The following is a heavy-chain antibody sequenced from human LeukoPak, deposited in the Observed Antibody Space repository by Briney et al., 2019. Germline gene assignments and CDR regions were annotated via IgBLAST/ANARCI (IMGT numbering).Heavy chain of an antibody. J-gene: IGHJ5*02. CDR1: GFTFSSYA. CDR2: IGGRGGST. Sequence: PGGSLRLSCAASGFTFSSYAMHWVRQAPGEGPEWVSAIGGRGGSTYYADSVGGRFTISRDNSKDMVFLQMNSLKVEDTATYYCGKEGGAWGQGTKVTVSS. D-gene: IGHD3-16*01. CDR3: GKEGGA. V-gene: IGHV3-23*01.